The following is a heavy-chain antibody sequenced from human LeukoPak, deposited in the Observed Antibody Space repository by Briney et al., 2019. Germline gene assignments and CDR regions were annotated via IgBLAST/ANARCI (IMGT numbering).Heavy chain of an antibody. D-gene: IGHD1-26*01. J-gene: IGHJ6*03. CDR1: GFTFSSYE. V-gene: IGHV3-66*01. CDR2: IYSGGST. Sequence: PGGSLRLSCAASGFTFSSYEMNWVRQAPGKGLEWVSVIYSGGSTYYADSVKGRFTISRDNSKNTLYLQMNSLRAEDTAVYYCARGPPSGSYGYYYMDVWGKGTTVTISS. CDR3: ARGPPSGSYGYYYMDV.